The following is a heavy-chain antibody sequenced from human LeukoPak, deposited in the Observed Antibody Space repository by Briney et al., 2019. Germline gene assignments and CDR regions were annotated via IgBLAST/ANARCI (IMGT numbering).Heavy chain of an antibody. CDR3: ARGGVYYDSSGYSRADY. CDR2: INHSGST. V-gene: IGHV4-34*01. D-gene: IGHD3-22*01. Sequence: SSETLSLTCAVYGGSFSGYYWSWIRQPPGKGLEWIGEINHSGSTNYNPSLKSRVTISVDTSKNQFSLKLSSVTAADTAVYYCARGGVYYDSSGYSRADYWGQGTLVTVSS. J-gene: IGHJ4*02. CDR1: GGSFSGYY.